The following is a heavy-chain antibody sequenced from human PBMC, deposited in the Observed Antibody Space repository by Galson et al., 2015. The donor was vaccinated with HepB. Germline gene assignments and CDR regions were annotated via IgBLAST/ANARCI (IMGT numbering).Heavy chain of an antibody. V-gene: IGHV5-51*01. J-gene: IGHJ5*02. CDR3: ARSIAAITVATGSSENWFDP. D-gene: IGHD6-25*01. Sequence: QSGAEVKKPGESLKISCKGSGYDFSSYWIVWVRQIPGKGLEWMVIVHPRYSDTRYSPSFQGQVTISVDTSISTAYLHWSSLKASDTAVYYCARSIAAITVATGSSENWFDPWGQGTLVTVSS. CDR1: GYDFSSYW. CDR2: VHPRYSDT.